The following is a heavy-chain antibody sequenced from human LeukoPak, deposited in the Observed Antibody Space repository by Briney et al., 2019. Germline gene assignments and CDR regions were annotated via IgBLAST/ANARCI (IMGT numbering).Heavy chain of an antibody. D-gene: IGHD3-22*01. CDR2: NSGST. CDR1: GGSISSSSYY. J-gene: IGHJ4*02. V-gene: IGHV4-39*01. Sequence: ASETLSLACTVSGGSISSSSYYWGWIRQPPGKGLEWIGSNSGSTYYNPSLKSRVTISVDTSKNQFSLKLSSVTAADTAVYYCARTGYYYAGSAYYYTDYWGQGTLVTVSS. CDR3: ARTGYYYAGSAYYYTDY.